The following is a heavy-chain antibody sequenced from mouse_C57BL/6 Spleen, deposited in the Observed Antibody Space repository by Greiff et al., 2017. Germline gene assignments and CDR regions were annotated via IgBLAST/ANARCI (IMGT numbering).Heavy chain of an antibody. D-gene: IGHD2-4*01. CDR1: GFTFSNSW. CDR2: IRLKSDNYAT. Sequence: EVKLMESGGGLVQPGGSMKLSCVASGFTFSNSWMNWVRQSPEKGLEWVAQIRLKSDNYATHYAESVKGRFTISRDDSKSSVYLQMNNLRAEDTGIYYCTYDYAAYWGQGTLVTVSA. J-gene: IGHJ3*01. V-gene: IGHV6-3*01. CDR3: TYDYAAY.